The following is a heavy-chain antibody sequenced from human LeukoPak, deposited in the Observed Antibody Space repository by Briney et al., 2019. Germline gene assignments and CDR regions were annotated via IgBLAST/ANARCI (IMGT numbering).Heavy chain of an antibody. V-gene: IGHV4-4*07. CDR1: GGSISSYY. D-gene: IGHD6-19*01. CDR2: IYTSGST. CDR3: ARRSSGWSSYYWYFDL. Sequence: PSETLSLTCTVSGGSISSYYWSWIRQPAGKGLEWIGRIYTSGSTNYNPSLKSRVTMSVDTSKNQFSLKLSSVTAADTAVYYCARRSSGWSSYYWYFDLWGRGTLVTVSS. J-gene: IGHJ2*01.